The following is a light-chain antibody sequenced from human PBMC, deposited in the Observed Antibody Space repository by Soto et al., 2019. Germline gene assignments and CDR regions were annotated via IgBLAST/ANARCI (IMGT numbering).Light chain of an antibody. Sequence: VLTQSPGTLSLSPGERASLSCRASQSVSNNYLAWYQQKPGQSPKLLIFGSSDRATGIPDRFSGSGSGTDFNLTIRRLEPEDFAVYYCQQYGSSPPYTFGQGTKLEIK. CDR3: QQYGSSPPYT. V-gene: IGKV3-20*01. CDR1: QSVSNNY. CDR2: GSS. J-gene: IGKJ2*01.